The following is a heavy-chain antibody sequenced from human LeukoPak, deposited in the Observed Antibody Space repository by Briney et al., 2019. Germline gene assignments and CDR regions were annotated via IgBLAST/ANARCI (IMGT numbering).Heavy chain of an antibody. CDR2: ISSSSSYI. CDR3: ARAHRTKGKAAAGTQLFDY. V-gene: IGHV3-21*01. D-gene: IGHD6-13*01. CDR1: GFTFSNYG. Sequence: GGSLRLSCAASGFTFSNYGMHWVRQAPGKGLEWVSSISSSSSYIYYADSVKGRFTISRDNAKNSLYLQMSSLRAEDTAVYYCARAHRTKGKAAAGTQLFDYWGQGTLVTVSS. J-gene: IGHJ4*02.